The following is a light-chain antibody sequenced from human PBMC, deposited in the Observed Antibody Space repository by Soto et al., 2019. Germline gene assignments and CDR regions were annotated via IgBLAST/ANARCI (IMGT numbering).Light chain of an antibody. CDR2: QTP. CDR3: QQSKTLYT. CDR1: ESISKY. J-gene: IGKJ2*01. Sequence: DIQMTQSPATLSASVGDRVTLTCRASESISKYLAWYQQKPGKAPKLLIYQTPSLESGVPSRFSGSGSGTEFTLTISSLQPDDFATYYCQQSKTLYTFGQGTKLEIK. V-gene: IGKV1-5*03.